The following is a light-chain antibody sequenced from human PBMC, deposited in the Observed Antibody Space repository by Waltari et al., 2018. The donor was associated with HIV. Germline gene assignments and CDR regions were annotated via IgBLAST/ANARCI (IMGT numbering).Light chain of an antibody. J-gene: IGLJ2*01. CDR3: AAWDVSLNGLV. Sequence: QSVLTQPPSASGPPGQRVTISCSGSRSNIGSKTVNWYQQRPGPAPKLLIYSNDQRPSGVPDRFSGSKSGTSASLAISGLQSEDEAGYYCAAWDVSLNGLVFGGGTKVTVL. CDR2: SND. CDR1: RSNIGSKT. V-gene: IGLV1-44*01.